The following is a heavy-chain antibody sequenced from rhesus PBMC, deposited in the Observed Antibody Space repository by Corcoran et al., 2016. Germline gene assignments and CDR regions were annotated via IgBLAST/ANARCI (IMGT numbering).Heavy chain of an antibody. CDR3: AREGSSWSGGLDY. Sequence: EVQLVESGGGLAKPGGSLRLSCAASGFSFSDYYMYWVRQATGKGLEWVSVISYTGGSTYYADSVKGRFTISRENAKNTLYLQMDSLRAEDTAVYYCAREGSSWSGGLDYWGQGVLVTVSS. J-gene: IGHJ4*01. D-gene: IGHD6-13*01. CDR2: ISYTGGST. V-gene: IGHV3S18*01. CDR1: GFSFSDYY.